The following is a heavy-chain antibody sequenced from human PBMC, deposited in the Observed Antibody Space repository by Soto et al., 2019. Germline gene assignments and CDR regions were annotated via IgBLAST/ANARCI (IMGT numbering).Heavy chain of an antibody. D-gene: IGHD6-19*01. V-gene: IGHV4-31*03. CDR1: GGSISSGGYY. Sequence: QVQLQESGPGLVKPSQTLSLTCTVSGGSISSGGYYWSWIRQHPGKGLEWIGYIYYSGSTYYNPSLKSRVTISVDPSKNQFSLKLSSVTAADTAVYYCARDPAPRIAVAGTEVGYWGQGTLVTVSS. CDR3: ARDPAPRIAVAGTEVGY. CDR2: IYYSGST. J-gene: IGHJ4*02.